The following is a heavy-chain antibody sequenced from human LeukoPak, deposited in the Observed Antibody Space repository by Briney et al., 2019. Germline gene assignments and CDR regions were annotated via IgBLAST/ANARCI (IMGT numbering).Heavy chain of an antibody. D-gene: IGHD3-22*01. Sequence: GGSLRLSCAASGFTFDDYAMHWVRQAPGKGLEWVSGISWNSGSIGYADSVKGRFTISRDNAKNSLYLQMNSLRAEDTALYYCAKDFFDRYYYDSSGYSVGAFDIWGQGTMVTVSS. V-gene: IGHV3-9*01. CDR1: GFTFDDYA. CDR3: AKDFFDRYYYDSSGYSVGAFDI. CDR2: ISWNSGSI. J-gene: IGHJ3*02.